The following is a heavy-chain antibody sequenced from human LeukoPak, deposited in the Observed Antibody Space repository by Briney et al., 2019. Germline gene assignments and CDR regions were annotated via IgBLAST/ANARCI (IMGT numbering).Heavy chain of an antibody. CDR1: GFSFSTYS. D-gene: IGHD1-1*01. Sequence: GGSLRLSCAASGFSFSTYSMNWVRQAPGKGLEWVSSISSSSAYIYYADSVKGRFIISRGNAENSLYLQLNSLRAEDTAVYYCARDWNYYYMDVWGKGTTVTVSS. CDR2: ISSSSAYI. V-gene: IGHV3-21*01. CDR3: ARDWNYYYMDV. J-gene: IGHJ6*03.